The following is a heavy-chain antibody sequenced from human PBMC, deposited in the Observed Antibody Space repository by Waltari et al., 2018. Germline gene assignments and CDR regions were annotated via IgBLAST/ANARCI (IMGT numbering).Heavy chain of an antibody. CDR1: GFRLGVFW. V-gene: IGHV3-74*01. J-gene: IGHJ4*02. Sequence: EVHLAESGGGVVQPGGPLGPPCPGHGFRLGVFWWPGVRQAPGKGLEWVSRINVDGGYISYGDSVKGRFTISRDNAKNTVFLQLNSLRADDTAVYFCARKAGSGYPYGPFYYDNWGQGTLVTVSS. D-gene: IGHD5-12*01. CDR3: ARKAGSGYPYGPFYYDN. CDR2: INVDGGYI.